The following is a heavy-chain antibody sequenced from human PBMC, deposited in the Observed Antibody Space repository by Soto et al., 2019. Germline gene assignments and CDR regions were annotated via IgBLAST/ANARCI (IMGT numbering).Heavy chain of an antibody. D-gene: IGHD3-3*01. Sequence: SETLSLTCGVSGGSINSGGYSWSWIRQPPGRGLEWIGNIYPSGSANYSPSLKTRVTISVDRSMNQFSLNLGSVTAADTAVYYCAREIFPYGMDVWGSGTTVTVSS. CDR1: GGSINSGGYS. CDR2: IYPSGSA. J-gene: IGHJ6*04. V-gene: IGHV4-30-2*01. CDR3: AREIFPYGMDV.